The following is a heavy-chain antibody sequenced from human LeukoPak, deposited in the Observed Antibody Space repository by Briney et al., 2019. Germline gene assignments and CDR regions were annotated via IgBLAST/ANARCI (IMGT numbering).Heavy chain of an antibody. D-gene: IGHD3-22*01. CDR1: GGPVNSYN. CDR2: ISETGSP. J-gene: IGHJ4*02. CDR3: AATYYYDSSGYVGDY. V-gene: IGHV4-59*08. Sequence: SETLSLTCTVSGGPVNSYNWNWIRQPPGKGLEWIGYISETGSPKYNSSLENRVTLSLDTSKNQFSLKLSSVTAADTAVYYCAATYYYDSSGYVGDYWGQGTLVTVSS.